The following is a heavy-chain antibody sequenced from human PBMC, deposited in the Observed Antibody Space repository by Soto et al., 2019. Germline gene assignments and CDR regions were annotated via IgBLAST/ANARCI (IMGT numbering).Heavy chain of an antibody. V-gene: IGHV3-23*01. CDR2: ISSLGGST. D-gene: IGHD6-13*01. J-gene: IGHJ4*02. CDR1: GFMFSNYA. Sequence: GGSLRLSCAASGFMFSNYAMTWVRQAPGKGLEWVSVISSLGGSTFYADSVKGRFTISRDNSKNTLYLQMNSLRTEDTAVYYCAKEEGSTWYPTDHWGQGTLVTV. CDR3: AKEEGSTWYPTDH.